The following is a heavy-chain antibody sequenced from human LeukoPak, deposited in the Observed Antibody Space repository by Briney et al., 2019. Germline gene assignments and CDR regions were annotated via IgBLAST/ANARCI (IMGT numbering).Heavy chain of an antibody. J-gene: IGHJ4*02. CDR3: ARDLLAAAGTIVDY. CDR1: GFTFSSYW. V-gene: IGHV3-7*01. Sequence: GGSLRLSCAASGFTFSSYWMSWVRQAPGKGLEWVANIKQDGSEKYYVDSVKGRFTISRDNAKNSLYLQMNSLRAEDTAVYYCARDLLAAAGTIVDYWGQGTLVTVSS. CDR2: IKQDGSEK. D-gene: IGHD6-13*01.